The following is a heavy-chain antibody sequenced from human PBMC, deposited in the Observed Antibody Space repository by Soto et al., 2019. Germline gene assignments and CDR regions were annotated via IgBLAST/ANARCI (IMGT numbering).Heavy chain of an antibody. Sequence: QVQLVESGGGVVQPGRSLRVSCAASGVTFSSYGMHWVRQAPGKGLEWVAVISYDGSNKHYADSVKGRFTISRDNSKNTRYLQMNSLGAEDTAVYYCAQGTYYYDRRGYYVFDYWGQGTLVTVSS. V-gene: IGHV3-30*18. CDR2: ISYDGSNK. J-gene: IGHJ4*02. D-gene: IGHD3-22*01. CDR3: AQGTYYYDRRGYYVFDY. CDR1: GVTFSSYG.